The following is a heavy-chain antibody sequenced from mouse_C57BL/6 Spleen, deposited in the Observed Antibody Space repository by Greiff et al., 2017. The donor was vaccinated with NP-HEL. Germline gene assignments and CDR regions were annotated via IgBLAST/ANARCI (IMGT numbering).Heavy chain of an antibody. CDR1: GYTFTSYW. J-gene: IGHJ1*03. Sequence: VQLQQSGAELVKPGASVKLSCKASGYTFTSYWMHWVKQRPGQGLEWIGMIHPNSGSTNYNEKFKSKATLTVDKSSSTAYMQLSSLTSEDSAVYYCARRGDYDRYFDVWGTGTTVTVSS. CDR2: IHPNSGST. D-gene: IGHD2-4*01. CDR3: ARRGDYDRYFDV. V-gene: IGHV1-64*01.